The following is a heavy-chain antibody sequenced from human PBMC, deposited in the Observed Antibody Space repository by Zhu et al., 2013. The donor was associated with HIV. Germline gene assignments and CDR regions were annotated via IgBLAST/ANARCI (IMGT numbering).Heavy chain of an antibody. D-gene: IGHD6-13*01. J-gene: IGHJ3*02. CDR2: INPNSGGT. V-gene: IGHV1-2*02. Sequence: QVQLVQSGAEVKKPGASVKVSCKASGYTFSGYYMHWVRQAPGQGLEWMGWINPNSGGTNYAQKFQGRVTMTRDTSISTAYMELSRLRSDDTAVYYCASELYSSPSEVGAFDIWGQGTMVTVSS. CDR3: ASELYSSPSEVGAFDI. CDR1: GYTFSGYY.